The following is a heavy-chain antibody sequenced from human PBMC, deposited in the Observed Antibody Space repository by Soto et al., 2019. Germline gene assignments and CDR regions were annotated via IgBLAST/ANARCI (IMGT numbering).Heavy chain of an antibody. J-gene: IGHJ3*02. Sequence: PGGALKLSCAASRFTFSNYAMSWVRQAPGKGLEWVSSISGSGNSTYYADSVKGRFTISRDNSKNTLYLQMNSLRAEDTAVYYCAKAQNYSSGWYAYPLGAFDIWGQGTMVTVSS. V-gene: IGHV3-23*01. CDR3: AKAQNYSSGWYAYPLGAFDI. CDR1: RFTFSNYA. CDR2: ISGSGNST. D-gene: IGHD6-19*01.